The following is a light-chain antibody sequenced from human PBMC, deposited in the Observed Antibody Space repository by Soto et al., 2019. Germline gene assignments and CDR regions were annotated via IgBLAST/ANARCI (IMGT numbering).Light chain of an antibody. V-gene: IGKV1-39*01. Sequence: DIQMTQSPSSLSASVGDRVTITCRASQSISSYLNWYQQKPGKAPKLLIYAASILQSGVPSRFSGSGSGTDFTLTISSLQPEDFATYYCQQSYSTPYNFGQGTKLEIK. CDR1: QSISSY. CDR3: QQSYSTPYN. J-gene: IGKJ2*01. CDR2: AAS.